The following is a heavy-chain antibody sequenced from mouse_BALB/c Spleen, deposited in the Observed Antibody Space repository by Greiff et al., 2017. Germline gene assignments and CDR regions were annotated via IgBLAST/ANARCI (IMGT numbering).Heavy chain of an antibody. CDR1: GFTFSSFG. CDR2: ISSGSSTI. CDR3: ARGDYDVMDY. D-gene: IGHD2-4*01. Sequence: EVKLVESGGGLVQPGGSRKLSCAASGFTFSSFGMHWVRQAPEKGLEWVAYISSGSSTIYYADTVKGRFTISRDNPKNTLFLQMTSLRSEDTAMYYCARGDYDVMDYWGQGTSVTVSS. J-gene: IGHJ4*01. V-gene: IGHV5-17*02.